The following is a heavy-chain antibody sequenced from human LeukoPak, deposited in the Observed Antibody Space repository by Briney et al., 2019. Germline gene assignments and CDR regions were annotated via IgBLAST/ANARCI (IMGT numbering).Heavy chain of an antibody. J-gene: IGHJ5*02. CDR3: ASQRDPYHNWFDP. V-gene: IGHV4-39*07. CDR1: GGSISSSSYY. Sequence: PSETLSLTCTVSGGSISSSSYYWGWIRQPPGKGLEWIGSIYYSGSTYYNPSLKSRVTISVDTSKSQFSLKLSSVTAADTAVYYCASQRDPYHNWFDPWGQGTLVTVSS. CDR2: IYYSGST. D-gene: IGHD5-24*01.